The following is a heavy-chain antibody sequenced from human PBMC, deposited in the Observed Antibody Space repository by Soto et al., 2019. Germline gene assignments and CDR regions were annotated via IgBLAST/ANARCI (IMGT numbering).Heavy chain of an antibody. CDR1: GFTFSSYW. J-gene: IGHJ3*02. CDR3: ARWYNWNYVDAFDI. V-gene: IGHV3-7*03. Sequence: GGSLRLSCAASGFTFSSYWMSWVRQAPGKGLEWVANIKQDGSEKYYVDSVKGRFTISRDNAKNSLYLQMNSLRAEDTAVYYCARWYNWNYVDAFDIWGQGTMVTVSS. CDR2: IKQDGSEK. D-gene: IGHD1-7*01.